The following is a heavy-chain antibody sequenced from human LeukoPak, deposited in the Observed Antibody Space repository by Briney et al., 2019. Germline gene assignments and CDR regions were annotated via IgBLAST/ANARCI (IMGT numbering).Heavy chain of an antibody. J-gene: IGHJ3*01. CDR1: GFTFSSHW. Sequence: GSLRLSCIASGFTFSSHWMNWVRQAPGKGLEWVANIMQDGSEKYYVDSVKGRFIISRDNAKNSLYLQMNSLRAEDTAVYYCARESTKYGAYVSGFDFWGQGTMVTVSS. D-gene: IGHD4-17*01. V-gene: IGHV3-7*01. CDR2: IMQDGSEK. CDR3: ARESTKYGAYVSGFDF.